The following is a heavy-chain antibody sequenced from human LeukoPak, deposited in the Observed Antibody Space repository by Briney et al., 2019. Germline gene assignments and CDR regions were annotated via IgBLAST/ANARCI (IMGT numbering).Heavy chain of an antibody. CDR3: ARAAYDSSGYYRFDY. D-gene: IGHD3-22*01. V-gene: IGHV4-59*08. CDR1: GGSISSYY. J-gene: IGHJ4*02. CDR2: IYYSGST. Sequence: SETLSLTCTVSGGSISSYYWSWIRQPPGKGLEWIGYIYYSGSTYYNPSLKSRVTISVDTSKSQFSLKLSSVTAADTAVYYCARAAYDSSGYYRFDYWGQGTLVTVSS.